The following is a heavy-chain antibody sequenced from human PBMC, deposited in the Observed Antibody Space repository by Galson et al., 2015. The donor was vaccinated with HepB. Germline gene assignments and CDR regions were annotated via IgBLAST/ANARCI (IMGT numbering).Heavy chain of an antibody. D-gene: IGHD6-19*01. CDR2: IRSNGGST. CDR3: ATKREVGGTYFFDY. V-gene: IGHV3-64*01. CDR1: GFTFSSYT. Sequence: SLRLSCAASGFTFSSYTMPWVRQAPGNGLDYVSAIRSNGGSTYYANSVKGRLTIPRDNSKNTLYLQMSSLRAEDMAEYYCATKREVGGTYFFDYWGQGTLVIVSS. J-gene: IGHJ4*02.